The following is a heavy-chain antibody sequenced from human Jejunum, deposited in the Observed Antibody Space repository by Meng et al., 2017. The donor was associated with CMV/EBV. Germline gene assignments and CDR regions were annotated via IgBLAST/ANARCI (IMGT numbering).Heavy chain of an antibody. J-gene: IGHJ4*02. V-gene: IGHV2-5*02. D-gene: IGHD2-15*01. CDR3: AYSYCSTGTCYSFYY. Sequence: FSLTSSGVGVGWIRQPAGKALEWLALIYGDDDKRYSPSLNTRLTITKDTFKNQVVLRMTNMDPVDTATYYCAYSYCSTGTCYSFYYWGQGTLVTVSS. CDR2: IYGDDDK. CDR1: FSLTSSGVG.